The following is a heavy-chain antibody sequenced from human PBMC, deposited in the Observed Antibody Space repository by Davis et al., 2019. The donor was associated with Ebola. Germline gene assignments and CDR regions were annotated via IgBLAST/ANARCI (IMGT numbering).Heavy chain of an antibody. CDR2: IYYSGST. D-gene: IGHD6-13*01. CDR1: GGSVSSGSYY. J-gene: IGHJ4*02. Sequence: SETLSLTCTVSGGSVSSGSYYWSWIRQPPGKGLEWIGYIYYSGSTNYNPSLKSRVTISVDTSKNQFSLKLSSVTAADTAVYYCARGYSSSWYPIFDYWGQGTLVTVSS. V-gene: IGHV4-61*01. CDR3: ARGYSSSWYPIFDY.